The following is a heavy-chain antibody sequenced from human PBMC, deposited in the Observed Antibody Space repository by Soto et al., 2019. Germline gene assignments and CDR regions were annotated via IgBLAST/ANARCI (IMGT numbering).Heavy chain of an antibody. CDR2: ISYDGSNK. CDR1: GFTFSSYG. V-gene: IGHV3-30-3*01. Sequence: TGGSLRLSXAASGFTFSSYGRHWVRQAPGKGLEWVAVISYDGSNKYYADSVKGRFTISRDNSKNTLYLQMNSLRAEDTAVYYCAREDGYNSVFDYWGQGTLVTVSS. J-gene: IGHJ4*02. D-gene: IGHD5-12*01. CDR3: AREDGYNSVFDY.